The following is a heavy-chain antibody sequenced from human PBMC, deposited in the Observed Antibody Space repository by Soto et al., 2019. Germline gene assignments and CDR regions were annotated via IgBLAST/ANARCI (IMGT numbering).Heavy chain of an antibody. CDR3: AGGGYCTSTSCYLNWFDP. Sequence: QVQLVESGGGVVQPGRSLRLSCAASGFTFSSYAMHWVRQAPGKGQEWVAVISYDGSNKYYADSVKGRFTISRDNPKNTLYLQMNSLRAEDTAVYYCAGGGYCTSTSCYLNWFDPWGQGTLVSVSS. CDR2: ISYDGSNK. D-gene: IGHD2-2*01. V-gene: IGHV3-30-3*01. CDR1: GFTFSSYA. J-gene: IGHJ5*02.